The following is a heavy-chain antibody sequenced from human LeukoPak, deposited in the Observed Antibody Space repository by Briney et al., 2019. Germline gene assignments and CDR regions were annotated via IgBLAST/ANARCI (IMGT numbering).Heavy chain of an antibody. CDR1: GYTFTGYY. J-gene: IGHJ6*03. Sequence: ASVKVSCKASGYTFTGYYMHWVRQAPGQGLEWMGWINPDSGGTNYAQKFQGRVTMTRDTSISTAYMELTSLRSDDTAVYFCARGSDYDEYFYMYFCGKGTTVTVSS. D-gene: IGHD4-17*01. V-gene: IGHV1-2*02. CDR3: ARGSDYDEYFYMYF. CDR2: INPDSGGT.